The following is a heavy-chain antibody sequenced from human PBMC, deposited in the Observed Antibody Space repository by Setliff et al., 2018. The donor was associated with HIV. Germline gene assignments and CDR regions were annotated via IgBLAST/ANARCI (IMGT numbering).Heavy chain of an antibody. CDR1: GYSISSGYY. Sequence: SETLSLTCTVSGYSISSGYYWGWIRQSPGKGLEWIGRSYTSGSTNYNPSLKSRVTMSVDTSKNQFSLKLSSVTAADTAVYYCARDRLTYYFDHWGQGIRVTVSS. V-gene: IGHV4-38-2*02. CDR3: ARDRLTYYFDH. J-gene: IGHJ4*02. CDR2: SYTSGST. D-gene: IGHD3-22*01.